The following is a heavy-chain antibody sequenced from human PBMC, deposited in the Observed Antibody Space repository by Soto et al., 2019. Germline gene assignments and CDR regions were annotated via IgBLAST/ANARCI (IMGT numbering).Heavy chain of an antibody. CDR3: AREYYYGSGSYWNMDV. Sequence: GASVKVSCKASGYTFTSYDINWVRQATGQGLEWMGWMNPNSGNTGYAQKFQGRVTMTRNTSISTAYMELSSLRSEDTAVYYCAREYYYGSGSYWNMDVWGKGTTVTSP. CDR2: MNPNSGNT. V-gene: IGHV1-8*01. J-gene: IGHJ6*03. CDR1: GYTFTSYD. D-gene: IGHD3-10*01.